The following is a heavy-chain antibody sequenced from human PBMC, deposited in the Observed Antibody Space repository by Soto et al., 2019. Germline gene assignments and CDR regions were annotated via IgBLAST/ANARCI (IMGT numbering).Heavy chain of an antibody. Sequence: SETLSLTCTVSGGSISSGTSYWSWIRQRPGKGLEWIGYIYYSGSTNYTPSLKSRVTISVDTSKNQFSLKLSSVTAADTAVYYCARANYYGSGSYSGMDVWGQGTTVTVSS. CDR1: GGSISSGTSY. V-gene: IGHV4-61*01. CDR3: ARANYYGSGSYSGMDV. J-gene: IGHJ6*02. CDR2: IYYSGST. D-gene: IGHD3-10*01.